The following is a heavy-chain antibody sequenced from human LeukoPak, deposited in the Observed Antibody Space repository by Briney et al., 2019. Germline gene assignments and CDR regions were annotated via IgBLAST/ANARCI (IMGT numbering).Heavy chain of an antibody. CDR2: ISSSSSYT. Sequence: LSLTCTVSGGSMRGYYWSWIRQAPGKGLEWVSYISSSSSYTNYADSVKGRFTISRDNAKNSLYLQMNSLRAEDTAVYYCARDSSEGAYYYGSGSHGMDVWGQGTTVTVSS. J-gene: IGHJ6*02. D-gene: IGHD3-10*01. CDR3: ARDSSEGAYYYGSGSHGMDV. CDR1: GGSMRGYY. V-gene: IGHV3-11*05.